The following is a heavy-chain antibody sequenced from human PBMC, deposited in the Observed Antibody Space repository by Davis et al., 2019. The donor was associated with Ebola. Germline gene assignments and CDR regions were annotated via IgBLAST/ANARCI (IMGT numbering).Heavy chain of an antibody. V-gene: IGHV4-4*02. Sequence: PSETLSLTCAVSGGSISSSNWWSWVRQPPGKGLEWIGEINHSGSTNYNPSLKSRVTISVDTSKNQFSLKLSSVTAADTAVYYCARGRRQWLVHWYGMDVWGQGTTVTVSS. D-gene: IGHD6-19*01. CDR2: INHSGST. J-gene: IGHJ6*02. CDR3: ARGRRQWLVHWYGMDV. CDR1: GGSISSSNW.